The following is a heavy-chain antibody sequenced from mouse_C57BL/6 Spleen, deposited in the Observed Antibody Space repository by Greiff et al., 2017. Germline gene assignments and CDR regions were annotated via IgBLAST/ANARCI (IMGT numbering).Heavy chain of an antibody. J-gene: IGHJ4*01. CDR2: IDPNSGGT. D-gene: IGHD1-1*01. Sequence: QVQLQQPGAELVKPGASVKLSCKASGYTFTSYWMHWVKQRPGRGLEWIGRIDPNSGGTKYNEKIKSKATLTVDKPSSTAYMQLSSLTSEDSAVDYGARWGHGYYYGSSWDYAMDYWGQGTSVTVSS. CDR3: ARWGHGYYYGSSWDYAMDY. CDR1: GYTFTSYW. V-gene: IGHV1-72*01.